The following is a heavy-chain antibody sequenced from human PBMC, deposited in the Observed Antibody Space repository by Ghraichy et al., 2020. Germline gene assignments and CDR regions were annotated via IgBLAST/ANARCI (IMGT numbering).Heavy chain of an antibody. CDR1: RFTFDDYA. Sequence: GGSLRLSCAASRFTFDDYAMHWVRQAPGKGLEWVSLISGDGGSTYYADSVKGRFTISRDNSKNSLYLQMNSLTTEDTALYYCAKDSESIAARPDYWGQGTLVTVSS. V-gene: IGHV3-43*02. D-gene: IGHD6-6*01. CDR3: AKDSESIAARPDY. J-gene: IGHJ4*02. CDR2: ISGDGGST.